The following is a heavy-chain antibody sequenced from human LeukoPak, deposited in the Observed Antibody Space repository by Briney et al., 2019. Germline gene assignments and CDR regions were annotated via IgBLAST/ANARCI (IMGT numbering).Heavy chain of an antibody. J-gene: IGHJ4*02. CDR2: IYFSGST. V-gene: IGHV4-59*08. CDR1: GASISSHY. D-gene: IGHD5-24*01. Sequence: PETLSLTCTVSGASISSHYWSWIRQPPGKGLDWIGDIYFSGSTNYNPSLKSRVTISVDTSKNQFSLKLSSVTAADTAVYYCARTSWLQSSFYFEYWGQGALVTVSS. CDR3: ARTSWLQSSFYFEY.